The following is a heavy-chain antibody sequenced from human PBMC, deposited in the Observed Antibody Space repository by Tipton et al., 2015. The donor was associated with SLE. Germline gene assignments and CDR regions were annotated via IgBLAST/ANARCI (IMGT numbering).Heavy chain of an antibody. CDR2: ISSSSSYT. CDR3: AGSIVGAGYCDY. V-gene: IGHV3-21*05. CDR1: GFTFSSYS. D-gene: IGHD1-26*01. Sequence: GSLRLSCAASGFTFSSYSMNWVRQAPGKGLEWVSYISSSSSYTNYADSVKGRFTISRDNAKNSLYLQMNSLRAEDTAVYYCAGSIVGAGYCDYWGQGTLVTVSS. J-gene: IGHJ4*02.